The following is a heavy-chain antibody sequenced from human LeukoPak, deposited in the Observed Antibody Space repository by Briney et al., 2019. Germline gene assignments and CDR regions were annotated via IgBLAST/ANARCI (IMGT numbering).Heavy chain of an antibody. CDR1: GFTFSSYS. J-gene: IGHJ6*03. V-gene: IGHV3-48*01. CDR3: ASSSRLYCSGGSCYWHYYYYYMDV. D-gene: IGHD2-15*01. CDR2: ISSSSSTI. Sequence: PGGSLRLSCAASGFTFSSYSMNWVRQAPGKGLEWVSYISSSSSTIYYADSVKGRFTISRDNAKNSLYLQMNSLRAEDTAVYYCASSSRLYCSGGSCYWHYYYYYMDVWGKGTTVTVSS.